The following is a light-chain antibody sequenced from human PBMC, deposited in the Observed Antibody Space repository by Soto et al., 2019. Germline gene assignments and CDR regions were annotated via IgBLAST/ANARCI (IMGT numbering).Light chain of an antibody. CDR2: KAS. Sequence: DIQMTQSPSTLSASVGDRVTITCRASQSISNWLAWYQQKPGKAPNLMIYKASGLGSWVPSRFSGSGSGTEFTLTNSSLQPDDFATYYCQQYNSYPRTFGQGTKVEIK. CDR3: QQYNSYPRT. J-gene: IGKJ1*01. CDR1: QSISNW. V-gene: IGKV1-5*03.